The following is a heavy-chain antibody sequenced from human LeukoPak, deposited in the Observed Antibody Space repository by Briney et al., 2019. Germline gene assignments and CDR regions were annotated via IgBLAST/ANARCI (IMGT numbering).Heavy chain of an antibody. CDR3: AGNIDAYFLNAFDI. Sequence: PSETLSLTCTVSGGSVSSGTYYWNWMRQPAGKGLEWIGRIFPGGNTYFNPSLKSRDAISVDSSKNQFSLTLSSVTAAYTAVYYCAGNIDAYFLNAFDIWGQGTMGTVSS. CDR2: IFPGGNT. CDR1: GGSVSSGTYY. D-gene: IGHD5-24*01. V-gene: IGHV4-61*02. J-gene: IGHJ3*02.